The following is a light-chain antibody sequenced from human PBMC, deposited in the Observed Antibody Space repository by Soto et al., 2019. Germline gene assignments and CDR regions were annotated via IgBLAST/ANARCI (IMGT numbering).Light chain of an antibody. CDR2: GAS. Sequence: EIVITQSPDTPSVSPGEGPRLPCRVSQSIRSNLAWYQQRPGQAPRLLMYGASTRADGIPARFTGSGSGTEFTLTISSLQSEDFAEYHCQQYNNWPQTFGQGTKVDIK. CDR1: QSIRSN. V-gene: IGKV3-15*01. J-gene: IGKJ1*01. CDR3: QQYNNWPQT.